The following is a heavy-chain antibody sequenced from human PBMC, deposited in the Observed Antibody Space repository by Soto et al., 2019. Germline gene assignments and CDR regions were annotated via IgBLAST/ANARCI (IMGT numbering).Heavy chain of an antibody. Sequence: QVQLVQSGAEVKKPGSSVKVSCKASGGTFSSYTISWVRQAPGQGLEWMGRIIPILGIANYAQKFQGRVTITADKSTSTAYMELSSLRSEDTAVYYCARDAGDIVVVVADQFYWYFDLWGRGTLVTVSS. CDR3: ARDAGDIVVVVADQFYWYFDL. V-gene: IGHV1-69*08. J-gene: IGHJ2*01. CDR2: IIPILGIA. D-gene: IGHD2-15*01. CDR1: GGTFSSYT.